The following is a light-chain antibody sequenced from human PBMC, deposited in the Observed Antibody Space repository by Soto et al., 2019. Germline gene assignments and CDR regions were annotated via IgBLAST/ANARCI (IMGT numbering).Light chain of an antibody. CDR3: QQYGSSPFT. V-gene: IGKV3-20*01. J-gene: IGKJ3*01. Sequence: EIVLTQSPGTLSLSPGERATLSCRASQSVSSSYLDWYQQKPDQTPRLLFYGASSRATGIPDRFSGSGSGTDFTLIISRLEPEDFAVYYCQQYGSSPFTFGPGTKVDIK. CDR1: QSVSSSY. CDR2: GAS.